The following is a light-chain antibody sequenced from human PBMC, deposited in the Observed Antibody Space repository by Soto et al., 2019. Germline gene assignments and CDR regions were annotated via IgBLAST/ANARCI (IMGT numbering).Light chain of an antibody. J-gene: IGKJ4*01. CDR1: QSISSW. CDR2: KAP. Sequence: DIQMTQSPSTLYASVGDRVTITCRASQSISSWLAWYQQKPGKAPNLLIYKAPSLESGVPSRFSGSGSGTEFTLTISSLQPDDFATYYCQQYNTYPLTFGGGTKVEIK. CDR3: QQYNTYPLT. V-gene: IGKV1-5*03.